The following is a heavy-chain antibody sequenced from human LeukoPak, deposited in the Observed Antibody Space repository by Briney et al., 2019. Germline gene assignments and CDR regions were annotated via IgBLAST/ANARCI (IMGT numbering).Heavy chain of an antibody. CDR2: INPNSGGT. V-gene: IGHV1-2*02. J-gene: IGHJ4*02. CDR3: ARTRSGWYVGFDC. D-gene: IGHD6-19*01. Sequence: GASVKVSCKASGYTFTGYYMHWVRQAPGQGLEWMGWINPNSGGTNYAQKFQGRATMTRDTSISTVYMELSRLRSDDTAVYYCARTRSGWYVGFDCWGRGTLVAVSS. CDR1: GYTFTGYY.